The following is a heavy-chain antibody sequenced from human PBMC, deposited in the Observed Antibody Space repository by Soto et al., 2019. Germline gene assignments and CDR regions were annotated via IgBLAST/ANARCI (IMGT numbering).Heavy chain of an antibody. V-gene: IGHV4-30-4*01. CDR1: GGSISSDDYY. J-gene: IGHJ4*02. D-gene: IGHD3-22*01. CDR2: VFNSGST. CDR3: ARAGYFDRSGPFES. Sequence: QVQLQESGPGLVKPSQTLSLTCTVSGGSISSDDYYWSWIRQPPGKGLEWIGYVFNSGSTYYNPSLKSRVSISADTFKNQFSLRLSSVTAADTAIYYCARAGYFDRSGPFESWGQGNLVTVSS.